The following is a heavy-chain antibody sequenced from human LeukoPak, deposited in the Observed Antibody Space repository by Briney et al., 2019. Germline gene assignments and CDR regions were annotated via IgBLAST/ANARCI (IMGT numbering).Heavy chain of an antibody. CDR1: GFTFSDYY. Sequence: PGGSLRLSCAASGFTFSDYYMSWIRQAPGKGLEWVSYISSSGSTIYCADSVKGRFTISRDNAKNSLYLQMNSLRAEDTAVYYCAGTYYYGSGIYDFWGQGTLVTVSS. D-gene: IGHD3-10*01. V-gene: IGHV3-11*04. J-gene: IGHJ4*02. CDR3: AGTYYYGSGIYDF. CDR2: ISSSGSTI.